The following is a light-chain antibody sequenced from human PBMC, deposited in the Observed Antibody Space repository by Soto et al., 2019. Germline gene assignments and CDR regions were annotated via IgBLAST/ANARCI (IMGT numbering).Light chain of an antibody. J-gene: IGKJ4*01. CDR3: QQYNNWPLT. CDR2: KAS. Sequence: DIQLTQSPSTLCASVGDRVTLTWLASQSIRGSLAWYQHQPGKAPKLLIYKASTLKSGVPSRFSGSGSGTEFTLTISSLQSEDFAVYYCQQYNNWPLTFGGGTKVDIK. V-gene: IGKV1-5*03. CDR1: QSIRGS.